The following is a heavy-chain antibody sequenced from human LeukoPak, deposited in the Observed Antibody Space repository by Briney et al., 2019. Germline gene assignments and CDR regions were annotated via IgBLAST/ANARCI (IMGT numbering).Heavy chain of an antibody. J-gene: IGHJ1*01. Sequence: ASVKVSCKTSGYNFTSYGISWLRQAPGQGLEWMGWISAYNGNTYYAQRFQGRVTMNTDTPTSTAYMELRTLRSDDTAFYYCASSPYSNLPLEYFRHWGQGTLVTVSS. V-gene: IGHV1-18*01. D-gene: IGHD4-11*01. CDR2: ISAYNGNT. CDR3: ASSPYSNLPLEYFRH. CDR1: GYNFTSYG.